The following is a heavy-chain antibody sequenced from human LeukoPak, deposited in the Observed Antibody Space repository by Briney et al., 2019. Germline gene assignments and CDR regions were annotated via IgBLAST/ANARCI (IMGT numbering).Heavy chain of an antibody. Sequence: PGGSLRLSCAASGFTFSSYGMRWVRQAPGRGLECVANIQHDGGEKYYVDSVRGRFTISRDNPRNSLFLQMNSLRAEDTAVYYCARYCSSSSCMGNLDYWGQGTLVTVSS. CDR1: GFTFSSYG. V-gene: IGHV3-7*01. CDR3: ARYCSSSSCMGNLDY. D-gene: IGHD2-2*01. CDR2: IQHDGGEK. J-gene: IGHJ4*02.